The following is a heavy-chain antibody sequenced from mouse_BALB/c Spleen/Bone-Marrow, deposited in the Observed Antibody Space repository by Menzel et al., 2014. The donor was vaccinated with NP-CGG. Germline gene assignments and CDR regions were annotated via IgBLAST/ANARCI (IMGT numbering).Heavy chain of an antibody. CDR3: TRDGHNYYAMDY. Sequence: QVQLQQPGAELVKPGTSVRLSCKASGYTLTTYYIYWVKQRAGQGLEWIGEINPSNGGTNFNEKYKSKATLTVDKSSSTSYMQLSSLTSEDSAVYYCTRDGHNYYAMDYWGQGTSVTVSS. V-gene: IGHV1-53*01. CDR2: INPSNGGT. D-gene: IGHD2-3*01. J-gene: IGHJ4*01. CDR1: GYTLTTYY.